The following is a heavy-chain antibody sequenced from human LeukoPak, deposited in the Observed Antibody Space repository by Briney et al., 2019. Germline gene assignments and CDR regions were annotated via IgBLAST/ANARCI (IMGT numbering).Heavy chain of an antibody. D-gene: IGHD6-19*01. J-gene: IGHJ6*02. CDR2: INPSGGST. V-gene: IGHV1-46*01. CDR1: GYTFTTHY. CDR3: ARGVAGTSVFYGMDV. Sequence: GASVKVSCKASGYTFTTHYMHWVRQAPGQGLEWMGIINPSGGSTTYAQNFQGRVTMTRDTSTSAVYMEVSSLRSEDTAVYYCARGVAGTSVFYGMDVWGQGTTVTVSS.